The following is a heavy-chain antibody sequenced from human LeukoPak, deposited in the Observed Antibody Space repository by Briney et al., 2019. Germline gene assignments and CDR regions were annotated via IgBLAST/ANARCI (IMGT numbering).Heavy chain of an antibody. V-gene: IGHV4-59*01. CDR1: GGSINSYY. CDR3: ARDGGLRLGRSYNWFDP. D-gene: IGHD5-12*01. Sequence: SETLSLTCTVSGGSINSYYWSWIRQPPGKGLEWIGYIYYSGSTNYNPSLKSRVTISVDTSKNQFSLKLSSVTAADTAVYYCARDGGLRLGRSYNWFDPWGQGTLVTVSS. CDR2: IYYSGST. J-gene: IGHJ5*02.